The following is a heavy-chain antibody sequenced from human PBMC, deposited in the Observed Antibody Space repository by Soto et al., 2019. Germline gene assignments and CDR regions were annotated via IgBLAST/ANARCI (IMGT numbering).Heavy chain of an antibody. CDR3: AKAAAITMIVVVTPFDY. J-gene: IGHJ4*02. D-gene: IGHD3-22*01. CDR2: ISYDGSNK. CDR1: GFTFSSYG. V-gene: IGHV3-30*18. Sequence: QVQLVESGGGVVQPGRSLRLSCAASGFTFSSYGMHWVRQAPGKGLEWVAVISYDGSNKYYADSVKGRFTISRDNSKNTLYLQMNSLRAEDTAVYYCAKAAAITMIVVVTPFDYWGQGTLVTVSS.